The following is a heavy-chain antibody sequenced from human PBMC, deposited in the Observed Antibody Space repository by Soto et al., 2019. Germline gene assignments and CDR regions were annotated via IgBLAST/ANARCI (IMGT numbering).Heavy chain of an antibody. J-gene: IGHJ6*02. CDR1: GYTFTGYY. CDR2: INPNSGGT. Sequence: ASVKVSCKASGYTFTGYYMHWVRQAPGQGLEWMGWINPNSGGTNYAQKFQGRVTMTRDTSISTAYMELSRLRSDDTAVYYCARDEYSSGWYPPARQYGMDVWGQGTTVTVSS. CDR3: ARDEYSSGWYPPARQYGMDV. D-gene: IGHD6-19*01. V-gene: IGHV1-2*02.